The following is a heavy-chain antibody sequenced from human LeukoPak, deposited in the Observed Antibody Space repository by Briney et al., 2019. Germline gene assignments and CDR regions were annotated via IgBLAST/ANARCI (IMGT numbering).Heavy chain of an antibody. J-gene: IGHJ5*02. D-gene: IGHD2-15*01. CDR3: VRLVVDVTAPGRS. V-gene: IGHV4-38-2*02. Sequence: SETLSLTCTVSGYSITSGYYWGWIRQPPGKGLEWIGGIYHSGSTYYNPSLKSRLTMSVDTSKNQFSLKLNSVNAADTAVYYCVRLVVDVTAPGRSWGQGILVTVSS. CDR2: IYHSGST. CDR1: GYSITSGYY.